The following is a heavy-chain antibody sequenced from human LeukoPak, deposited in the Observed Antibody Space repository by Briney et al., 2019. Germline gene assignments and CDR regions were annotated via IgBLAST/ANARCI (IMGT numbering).Heavy chain of an antibody. V-gene: IGHV1-46*01. CDR3: ASSAYSSAWYLA. D-gene: IGHD6-19*01. CDR1: GYTFTSYY. CDR2: INPSGGDT. J-gene: IGHJ3*01. Sequence: ASVKVSYKASGYTFTSYYMHWVRQAPGQGLEWMGRINPSGGDTTYAQKFQGRVTMTRDTSTSTVYMELSSLRSEDTAVYYCASSAYSSAWYLAWGQGTMVTVSS.